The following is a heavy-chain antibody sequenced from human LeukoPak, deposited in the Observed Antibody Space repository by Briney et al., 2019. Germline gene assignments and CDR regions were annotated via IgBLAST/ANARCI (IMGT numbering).Heavy chain of an antibody. J-gene: IGHJ3*02. CDR3: ARDNPDYDYIWGSYRGGDAFDI. V-gene: IGHV3-7*01. D-gene: IGHD3-16*02. CDR2: IKQDGSEK. Sequence: GGSLRLSCAASGFTFSSYWMSWVRQAPGKGLEWVANIKQDGSEKYYVDSVKGRLTISRDNAKNSLYLQMNSLRAEDTAVYYCARDNPDYDYIWGSYRGGDAFDIWGQGTMVTVSS. CDR1: GFTFSSYW.